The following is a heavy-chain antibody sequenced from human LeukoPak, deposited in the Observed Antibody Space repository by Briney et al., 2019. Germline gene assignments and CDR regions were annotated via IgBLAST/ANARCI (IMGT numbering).Heavy chain of an antibody. V-gene: IGHV1-2*02. CDR1: GYTFTGYY. Sequence: GASVKVSCKASGYTFTGYYMHWVRQAPGQGLEWMGWINPNSGGTNYAQKFQGRVTMTRDTSISTAYMELSRLRSDDTAVYYCARNRVGATHWDAFDIWGQGTTVTVSS. CDR2: INPNSGGT. D-gene: IGHD1-26*01. J-gene: IGHJ3*02. CDR3: ARNRVGATHWDAFDI.